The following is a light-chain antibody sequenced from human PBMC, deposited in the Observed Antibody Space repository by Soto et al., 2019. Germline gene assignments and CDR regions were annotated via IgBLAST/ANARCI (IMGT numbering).Light chain of an antibody. J-gene: IGKJ1*01. V-gene: IGKV3-20*01. CDR2: GAS. CDR3: QQYGSSPRT. CDR1: QSVTSSY. Sequence: ENVLTQSPGILSLSPGERATLSCRASQSVTSSYLAWYQQKPGQAPRLLIYGASSRANDIPDRFSGSESGTDFTLTINRLEPEEFAVYYCQQYGSSPRTFGQGTKVEIK.